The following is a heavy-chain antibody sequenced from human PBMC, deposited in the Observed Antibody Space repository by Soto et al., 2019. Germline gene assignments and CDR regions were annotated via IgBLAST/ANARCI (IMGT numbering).Heavy chain of an antibody. CDR2: IKQDGGDQ. V-gene: IGHV3-7*03. CDR1: GFTVSDYY. CDR3: ARDEAIDY. J-gene: IGHJ4*02. Sequence: GGSLRLSCAAYGFTVSDYYMSWIRQAPGKGLEWVANIKQDGGDQYYVDSVKGRFSISRDNAKNSLYLKMNSLRAEETAVYYCARDEAIDYWGQGTLVTVSS.